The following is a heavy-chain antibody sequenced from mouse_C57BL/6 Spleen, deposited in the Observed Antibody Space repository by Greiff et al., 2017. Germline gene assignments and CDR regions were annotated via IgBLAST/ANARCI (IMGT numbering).Heavy chain of an antibody. CDR1: GYTFTSYW. Sequence: QVQLQQPGAELVRPGSSVKLSCKASGYTFTSYWMDWVKQRPGQGLEWIGNIYPSDSETHYNQKFKDKATLTVDKSSSTAYMQLSSLTSEDSAVYYCARGRVTTTYFDDWGQGTTLTVSS. J-gene: IGHJ2*01. CDR2: IYPSDSET. D-gene: IGHD2-12*01. V-gene: IGHV1-61*01. CDR3: ARGRVTTTYFDD.